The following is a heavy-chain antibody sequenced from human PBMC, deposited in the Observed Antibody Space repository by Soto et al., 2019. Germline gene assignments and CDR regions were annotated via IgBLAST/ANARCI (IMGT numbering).Heavy chain of an antibody. CDR1: GGTFSSYA. D-gene: IGHD3-10*01. CDR3: ARNPYYYGSGSYSPGEDY. CDR2: IIPIFGTA. J-gene: IGHJ4*02. Sequence: QVQLVQSGAEVKKPGSSVKVSCKASGGTFSSYAISWVRQAPGHGLEWMGGIIPIFGTANYAQKFQGRVTITADESTSTAYMELSSLRSEDTAVYYCARNPYYYGSGSYSPGEDYWGQGTLVTVSS. V-gene: IGHV1-69*01.